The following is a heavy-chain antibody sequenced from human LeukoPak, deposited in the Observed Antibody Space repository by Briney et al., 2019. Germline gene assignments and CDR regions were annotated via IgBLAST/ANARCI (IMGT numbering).Heavy chain of an antibody. CDR3: ARSRGYSYGTTFLDY. D-gene: IGHD5-18*01. V-gene: IGHV4-59*08. CDR1: GDSISSYY. Sequence: PSETLSLTCTVSGDSISSYYWSWIRQPAGRGLEWIGYIYYSGSINYNPSLKSRVTISVDTSKNQFSLKLISVTAADTAVYYCARSRGYSYGTTFLDYWGQGTLVTVSS. CDR2: IYYSGSI. J-gene: IGHJ4*02.